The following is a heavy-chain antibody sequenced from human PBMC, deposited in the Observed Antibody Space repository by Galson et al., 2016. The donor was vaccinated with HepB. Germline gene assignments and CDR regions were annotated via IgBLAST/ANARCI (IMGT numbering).Heavy chain of an antibody. CDR3: ARGGYTSSWFWVD. V-gene: IGHV3-7*01. J-gene: IGHJ4*02. D-gene: IGHD6-13*01. Sequence: SLRLSCAASGFTFSNYWMTWVRQAPEKGLEWVANINQDGSDKNYVDSVKGRFTISRDNAKNSLYLQMNSLTAEDTAIYYCARGGYTSSWFWVDWGQGTLVTVSS. CDR1: GFTFSNYW. CDR2: INQDGSDK.